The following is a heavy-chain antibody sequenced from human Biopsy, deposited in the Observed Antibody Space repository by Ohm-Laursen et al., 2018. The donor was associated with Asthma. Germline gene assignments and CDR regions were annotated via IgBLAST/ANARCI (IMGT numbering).Heavy chain of an antibody. D-gene: IGHD2-21*01. CDR1: GFTFSSYS. CDR2: IATDGSNK. V-gene: IGHV3-64D*08. Sequence: SLRLSCAASGFTFSSYSMHWVRQAPGRRPEYVSFIATDGSNKFYADSVKGRFTVSRDNSKHTLYLHMTGLRADDTGVYYCVKDHSAGYYYFDDWGQGAQVTVSS. J-gene: IGHJ4*02. CDR3: VKDHSAGYYYFDD.